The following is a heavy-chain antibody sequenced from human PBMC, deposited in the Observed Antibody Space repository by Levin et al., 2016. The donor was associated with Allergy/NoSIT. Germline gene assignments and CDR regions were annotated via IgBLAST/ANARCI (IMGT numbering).Heavy chain of an antibody. J-gene: IGHJ6*03. V-gene: IGHV3-30*18. CDR1: GFTFSSYG. Sequence: GSLRLSCAASGFTFSSYGMHWVRQAPGKGLEWVAVISYDGSNKYYADSVKGRFTISRDNSKNTLYLQMNSLRAEDTAVYYCAKGPYSSSWYYYYYYMDVWGKGTTVTVSS. CDR3: AKGPYSSSWYYYYYYMDV. D-gene: IGHD6-13*01. CDR2: ISYDGSNK.